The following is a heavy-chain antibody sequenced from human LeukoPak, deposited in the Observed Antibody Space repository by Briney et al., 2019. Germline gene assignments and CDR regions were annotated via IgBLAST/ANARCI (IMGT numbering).Heavy chain of an antibody. CDR3: ARGYCSGGTCYLVENWLDP. CDR1: GYTLTAYY. J-gene: IGHJ5*02. Sequence: ASVKVSCKASGYTLTAYYIYWVRQAPGQGLEWMGRINPDSGGTDYAQNFQGRVTMTRDTSISTAYMELSRLRSDDTAVYYCARGYCSGGTCYLVENWLDPWGQGTLVTVSS. V-gene: IGHV1-2*06. D-gene: IGHD2-15*01. CDR2: INPDSGGT.